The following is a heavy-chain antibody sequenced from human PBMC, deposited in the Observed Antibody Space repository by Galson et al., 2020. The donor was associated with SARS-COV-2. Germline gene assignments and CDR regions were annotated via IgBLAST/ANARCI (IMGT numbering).Heavy chain of an antibody. J-gene: IGHJ6*03. CDR1: GFTFSSYW. D-gene: IGHD3-10*01. CDR3: ARESAVQGGYYMDV. V-gene: IGHV3-74*01. Sequence: GGSLRLSCAASGFTFSSYWLHWVRQAPGKGLVWVSRINRDGSTTTYADSVQGRFTISRDNAKNTLYLQMSSLRAEDAAVYYCARESAVQGGYYMDVWGKGTTVTVSS. CDR2: INRDGSTT.